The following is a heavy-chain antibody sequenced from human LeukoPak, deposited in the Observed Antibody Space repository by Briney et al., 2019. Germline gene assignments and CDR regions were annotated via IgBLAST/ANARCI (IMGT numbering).Heavy chain of an antibody. J-gene: IGHJ5*02. V-gene: IGHV4-39*02. Sequence: SETLSLXCTVSGDSVSSRHYYWGWLRPPPGKGLAWIRSIYYIGSAYINPSLKSRVAIFVDTSKIHFSLKPTAVTAADTAVYYCARYSYGGQDWFDPWGQGSLVTVSS. CDR2: IYYIGSA. CDR1: GDSVSSRHYY. D-gene: IGHD5-18*01. CDR3: ARYSYGGQDWFDP.